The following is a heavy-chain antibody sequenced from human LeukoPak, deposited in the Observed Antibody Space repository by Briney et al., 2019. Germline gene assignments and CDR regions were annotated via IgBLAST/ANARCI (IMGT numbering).Heavy chain of an antibody. D-gene: IGHD2-2*01. CDR1: GFTFSSYS. J-gene: IGHJ4*02. CDR2: ISSSSSYI. V-gene: IGHV3-21*01. Sequence: GGSLRLSCAASGFTFSSYSMNWVRQAPGKGLEWVSSISSSSSYIYYADSVKGRFTISRDNAKNSLYLQMNSLRAEDTAVYYCARWGSSTTDFDYWGQGTLVAVSS. CDR3: ARWGSSTTDFDY.